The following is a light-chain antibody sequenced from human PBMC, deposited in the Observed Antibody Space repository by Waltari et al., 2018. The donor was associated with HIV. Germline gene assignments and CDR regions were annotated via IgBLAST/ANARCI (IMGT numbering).Light chain of an antibody. CDR3: HQYYATSWT. CDR2: WAS. Sequence: DIMMTQSPDSLAVSLGERATINCRSSQSVLYASDNKNYLAWYQKKPGQPPKVLIYWASFRESGVPDRFSGSRSGTVFTLTINNVQAEDVATYYCHQYYATSWTFGRGTRVEI. V-gene: IGKV4-1*01. J-gene: IGKJ1*01. CDR1: QSVLYASDNKNY.